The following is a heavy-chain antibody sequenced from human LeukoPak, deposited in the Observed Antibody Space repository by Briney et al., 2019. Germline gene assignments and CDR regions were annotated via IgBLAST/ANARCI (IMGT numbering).Heavy chain of an antibody. CDR1: GYTFTGYY. CDR3: ARDKRIVATINPRGYYGMDV. D-gene: IGHD5-12*01. J-gene: IGHJ6*02. Sequence: ASVKVSCKASGYTFTGYYMRWVRQAPGQGLEWMGWINPNSGGTNYAQKFQGRVTMTRDTSISTAYMELSRLRSDDTAVYYCARDKRIVATINPRGYYGMDVWGQGTTVTVSS. CDR2: INPNSGGT. V-gene: IGHV1-2*02.